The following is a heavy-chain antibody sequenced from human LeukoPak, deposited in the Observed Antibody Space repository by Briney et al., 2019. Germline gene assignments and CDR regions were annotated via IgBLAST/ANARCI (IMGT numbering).Heavy chain of an antibody. Sequence: GGSLRLSCAASGFTLSSYGMSWVRQAPGKWLEWVSGISGSGSGTYYADSVKGRFTISRDNSKNTLYLQMKSLRAEDTAVYYCATSFGPVIAAAGTGADWGQGTLVTVSS. CDR2: ISGSGSGT. V-gene: IGHV3-23*01. CDR3: ATSFGPVIAAAGTGAD. J-gene: IGHJ4*02. CDR1: GFTLSSYG. D-gene: IGHD6-13*01.